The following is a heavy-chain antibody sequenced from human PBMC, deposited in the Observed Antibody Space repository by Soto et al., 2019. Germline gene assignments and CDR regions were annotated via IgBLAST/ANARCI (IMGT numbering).Heavy chain of an antibody. CDR1: GFTFNSLS. D-gene: IGHD2-21*02. CDR2: VSFDGKVT. Sequence: QVQLVESGGGMAQAGTSLRLSCTGSGFTFNSLSLHWVRQGPDKSLEWVAVVSFDGKVTYYADSVKGRFTVSRDISKNTIYLQANSLRPEDTAVYYCAREPYGDSQYFDYCGQGTPVTVSS. CDR3: AREPYGDSQYFDY. V-gene: IGHV3-30*04. J-gene: IGHJ4*02.